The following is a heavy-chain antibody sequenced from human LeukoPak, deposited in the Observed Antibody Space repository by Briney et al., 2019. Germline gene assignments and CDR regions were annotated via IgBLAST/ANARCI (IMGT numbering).Heavy chain of an antibody. CDR3: ARGMEQQLAFDS. J-gene: IGHJ4*02. V-gene: IGHV3-53*01. Sequence: GGSLRLSCAASGFTVSTTYMSWVRQDPGKGLEWVSLIYSGGTIYSADSVKGRFTISRDNSKNTLYLQMNSLRAEDTAFYYCARGMEQQLAFDSWGQGTPVTVSS. CDR2: IYSGGTI. D-gene: IGHD6-13*01. CDR1: GFTVSTTY.